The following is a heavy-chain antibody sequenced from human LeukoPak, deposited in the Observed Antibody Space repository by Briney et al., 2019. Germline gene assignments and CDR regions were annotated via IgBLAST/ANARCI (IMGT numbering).Heavy chain of an antibody. CDR1: GGSISSSSYY. CDR3: ARGNDFWSGRATGY. D-gene: IGHD3-3*01. CDR2: IYYSGST. V-gene: IGHV4-39*01. Sequence: SETLSLTCTVSGGSISSSSYYWGWIRQPPGKELEWIGSIYYSGSTYYNPSLKSRVTISVETSKNQFSMKLSSVTAADTAVYYCARGNDFWSGRATGYWGQGTLVTVSS. J-gene: IGHJ4*02.